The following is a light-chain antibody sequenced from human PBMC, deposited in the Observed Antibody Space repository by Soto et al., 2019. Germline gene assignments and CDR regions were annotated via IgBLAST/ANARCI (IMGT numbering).Light chain of an antibody. CDR1: QSVSSC. J-gene: IGKJ3*01. CDR2: DAS. CDR3: QQRSNWLLT. V-gene: IGKV3-11*01. Sequence: EIVLTQSPATLSLSPGERATLSCRASQSVSSCLAWYQQKSGQAPSLLIYDASNRATGIPARFSGSGSGTDFTLTISSLEPEDFAVYYCQQRSNWLLTFGPGTKVDIK.